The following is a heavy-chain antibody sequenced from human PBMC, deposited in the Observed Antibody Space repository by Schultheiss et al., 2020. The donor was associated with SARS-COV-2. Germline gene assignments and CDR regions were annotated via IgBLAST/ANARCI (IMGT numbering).Heavy chain of an antibody. CDR1: GFTFSNAW. CDR2: IKSKTDGGTT. CDR3: TTYDTLLYYSDSIAKFDY. D-gene: IGHD3-22*01. Sequence: GGSLRLSCAASGFTFSNAWMSWVRQPPGKGLEWVGRIKSKTDGGTTDYAAPVKGRFTISRDDSKNTLNLQMNSLKTEDTAVYYCTTYDTLLYYSDSIAKFDYWGQGTLVTVSS. V-gene: IGHV3-15*01. J-gene: IGHJ4*02.